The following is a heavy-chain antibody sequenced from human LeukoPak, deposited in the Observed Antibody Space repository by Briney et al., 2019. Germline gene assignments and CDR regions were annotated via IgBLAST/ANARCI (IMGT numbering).Heavy chain of an antibody. J-gene: IGHJ4*02. D-gene: IGHD2-15*01. CDR2: IYYSGST. Sequence: SETLSLTCTVSGGSMRGYYWSWIRQPPGKGLEWIGYIYYSGSTTYNPSLKSRVTISVDTSKDQFSLKLSSVTAADTAVYYCAPSPCSGDSCYRFDFWGQGTQVTVSS. V-gene: IGHV4-59*12. CDR3: APSPCSGDSCYRFDF. CDR1: GGSMRGYY.